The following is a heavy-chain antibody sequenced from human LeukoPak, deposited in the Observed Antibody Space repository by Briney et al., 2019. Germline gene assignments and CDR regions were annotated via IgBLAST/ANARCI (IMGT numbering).Heavy chain of an antibody. D-gene: IGHD3-16*01. CDR1: GFTFSSFW. J-gene: IGHJ4*02. CDR2: IDTNGSTT. Sequence: GGSLRLSCAASGFTFSSFWMYWLRQAPGKGLMWVAHIDTNGSTTTYAYPVEGRFTISRDNAMNTRYLHMNGLRAEDTAVYYGARRGAVAVGEWGQGTLVTVST. V-gene: IGHV3-74*01. CDR3: ARRGAVAVGE.